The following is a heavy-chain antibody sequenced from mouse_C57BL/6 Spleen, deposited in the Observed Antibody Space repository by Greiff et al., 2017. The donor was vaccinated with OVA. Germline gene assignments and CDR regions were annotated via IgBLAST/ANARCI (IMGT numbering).Heavy chain of an antibody. CDR1: GYAFSSSW. J-gene: IGHJ4*01. CDR2: SYPGDGDT. V-gene: IGHV1-82*01. CDR3: ARSLYYEGAMDY. D-gene: IGHD1-1*01. Sequence: VQRVESGPELVKPGASVKISCKASGYAFSSSWMNWVKQRPGKGLEWIGRSYPGDGDTNFNGKFKGKATLTADKSSSTAYMQLSSLTSEDSAVYFCARSLYYEGAMDYWGQGTSVTVSS.